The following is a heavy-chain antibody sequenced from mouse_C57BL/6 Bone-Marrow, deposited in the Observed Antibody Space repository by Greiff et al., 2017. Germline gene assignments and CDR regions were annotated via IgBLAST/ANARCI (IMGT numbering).Heavy chain of an antibody. D-gene: IGHD1-1*01. J-gene: IGHJ4*01. CDR2: ISDGGSYT. V-gene: IGHV5-4*01. CDR1: GFTFSSYA. CDR3: ARDDYGSSYDYYAMDY. Sequence: EVMLVESGGGLVKPGGSLKLSCAASGFTFSSYAMSWVRQTPEKRLEWVATISDGGSYTYYPDNVKGRFTISRDNAKNNLYLQMSHLKSEDTAMYYCARDDYGSSYDYYAMDYWGQGTSVTVSS.